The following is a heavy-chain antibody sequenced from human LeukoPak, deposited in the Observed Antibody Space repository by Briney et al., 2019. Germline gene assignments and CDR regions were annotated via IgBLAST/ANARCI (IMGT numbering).Heavy chain of an antibody. CDR1: GGSISSGSYY. CDR2: IYNTGST. V-gene: IGHV4-61*02. CDR3: ARGRYFDY. Sequence: SETLSLTCTVSGGSISSGSYYWSWIRQPAGKGLEWIGRIYNTGSTSYNPSLNSRVTMSVDTSKNQFSLKLSSVTAADTAVYYCARGRYFDYWGQGTLVTVSS. J-gene: IGHJ4*02.